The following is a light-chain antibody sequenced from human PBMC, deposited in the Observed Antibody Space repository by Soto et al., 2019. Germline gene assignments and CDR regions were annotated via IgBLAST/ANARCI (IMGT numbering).Light chain of an antibody. CDR3: QHYGSSLSIT. CDR1: QSISSNY. Sequence: EIVLTQSPGTLSLSPGERATISCGARQSISSNYLAWYQQKPGQAPRLLIYGASSRATGIPDRFSGSGSGTDFTLTISRLEPEDFAVYYCQHYGSSLSITFGQGTRLEMK. J-gene: IGKJ5*01. CDR2: GAS. V-gene: IGKV3-20*01.